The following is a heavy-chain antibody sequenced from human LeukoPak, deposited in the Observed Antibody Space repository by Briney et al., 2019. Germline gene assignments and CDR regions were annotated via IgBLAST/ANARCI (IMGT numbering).Heavy chain of an antibody. CDR3: ARGDFGYYDYVWGSYRYTHFDY. V-gene: IGHV3-21*01. CDR2: ISSSSSYI. CDR1: GFTFSSYS. Sequence: GGSLRLSCAASGFTFSSYSMNWVRQAPGKGLEWVSSISSSSSYIYYADSVKGRFTISRDNAKNSLYLQMNSLRAEDTAVYYCARGDFGYYDYVWGSYRYTHFDYWGQGTLVTVSS. D-gene: IGHD3-16*02. J-gene: IGHJ4*02.